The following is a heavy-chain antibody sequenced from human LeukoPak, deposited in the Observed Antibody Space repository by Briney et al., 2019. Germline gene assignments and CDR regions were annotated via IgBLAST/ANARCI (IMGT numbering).Heavy chain of an antibody. J-gene: IGHJ6*03. Sequence: PGGSLRLSCAASEFIFSNYAMHWVRQAPDKGPEWVAIISDDGNDQFYANSLKDRFTVSRDNSNNTVYLQMNSLRPEDTAVYYCARASGYYYMDVWGKGTTVTVSS. D-gene: IGHD3-10*01. CDR2: ISDDGNDQ. CDR1: EFIFSNYA. V-gene: IGHV3-30*04. CDR3: ARASGYYYMDV.